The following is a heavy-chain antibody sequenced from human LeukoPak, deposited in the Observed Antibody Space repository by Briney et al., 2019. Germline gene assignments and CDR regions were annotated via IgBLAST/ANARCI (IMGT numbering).Heavy chain of an antibody. D-gene: IGHD3-10*01. CDR1: GGSFSGYY. CDR3: ARVGPITMFDY. CDR2: INHSGST. V-gene: IGHV4-34*01. J-gene: IGHJ4*02. Sequence: SETLSLTCAVYGGSFSGYYWSWIRQPPGKGLEWIGEINHSGSTNYNPSLKSRVTISVDTSKNQFSLKLSSVTAADTAVYYCARVGPITMFDYWGQGTLVTVSS.